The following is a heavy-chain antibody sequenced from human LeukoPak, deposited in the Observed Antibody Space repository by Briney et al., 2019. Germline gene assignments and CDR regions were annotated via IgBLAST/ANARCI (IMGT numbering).Heavy chain of an antibody. CDR1: GGSISSYY. V-gene: IGHV4-4*07. Sequence: NPSETLSLTCAVSGGSISSYYWSWIRQPAGKGLEWIGRIYTSGSTNYNPSLKSRVTMSVDTSTNQFSLKLSSVTAADTAVYYCARDGSGSFLGYYYMDVWGKGTTVTISS. CDR2: IYTSGST. D-gene: IGHD3-10*01. CDR3: ARDGSGSFLGYYYMDV. J-gene: IGHJ6*03.